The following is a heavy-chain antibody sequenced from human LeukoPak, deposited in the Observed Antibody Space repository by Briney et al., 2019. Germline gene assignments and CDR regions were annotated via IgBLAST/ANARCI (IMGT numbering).Heavy chain of an antibody. D-gene: IGHD3-3*02. V-gene: IGHV1-46*01. Sequence: ASVKVSCKASGYTFTSYYMHWVRQAPGQGLEWMGIINPSGGSTSYAQKFQGRVTMTRDTSTSTVYMELSSLRSEDTAVYYCARDAFLEWLLSSLFDYWGQGTLVTVSS. CDR2: INPSGGST. CDR3: ARDAFLEWLLSSLFDY. J-gene: IGHJ4*02. CDR1: GYTFTSYY.